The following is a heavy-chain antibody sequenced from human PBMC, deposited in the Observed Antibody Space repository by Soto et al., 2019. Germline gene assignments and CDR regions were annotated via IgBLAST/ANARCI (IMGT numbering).Heavy chain of an antibody. CDR1: GFTFSSYE. J-gene: IGHJ4*02. CDR3: AREVDIVATILGGYYFDY. V-gene: IGHV3-48*03. CDR2: ISSSGSTI. D-gene: IGHD5-12*01. Sequence: GGSPRLSCAASGFTFSSYEMNWVRQAPGKGLEWVSYISSSGSTIYYADSVKGRFTISRDNAKNSLYLQMNSLRAEDTAVYYCAREVDIVATILGGYYFDYWGQGTLVTVSS.